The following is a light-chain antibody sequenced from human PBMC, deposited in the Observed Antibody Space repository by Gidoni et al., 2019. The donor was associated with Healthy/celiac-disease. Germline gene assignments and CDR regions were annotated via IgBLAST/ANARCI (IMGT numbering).Light chain of an antibody. CDR2: GAS. V-gene: IGKV3-15*01. CDR1: QSVSSN. CDR3: QQYNNWPGWT. Sequence: EIVMTQSPATLSVSPGERATLSCRASQSVSSNLAWYQQKPGQAPRLLIYGASTRATGIPARFSGSGSGTEFTLTISSLQSEDFAVYYCQQYNNWPGWTFGQXTKVEIE. J-gene: IGKJ1*01.